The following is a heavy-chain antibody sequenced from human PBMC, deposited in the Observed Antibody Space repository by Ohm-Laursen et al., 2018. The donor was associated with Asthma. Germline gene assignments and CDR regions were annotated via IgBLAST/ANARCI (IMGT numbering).Heavy chain of an antibody. J-gene: IGHJ5*02. CDR3: AMSSSSCYSSGCWFDP. Sequence: SLRLSCAASGVAFTDSWMSWVRQLPGGSLEWVAKINPLGYEKYYMDSVRGRFTVSRDNSKNTLYLQMNSLRAEDTAVYYCAMSSSSCYSSGCWFDPWGQGSLVTVSS. CDR1: GVAFTDSW. D-gene: IGHD2-2*01. V-gene: IGHV3-7*01. CDR2: INPLGYEK.